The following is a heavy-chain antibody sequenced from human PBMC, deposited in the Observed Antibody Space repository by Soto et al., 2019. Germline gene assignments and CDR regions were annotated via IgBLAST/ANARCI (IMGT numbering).Heavy chain of an antibody. D-gene: IGHD6-13*01. V-gene: IGHV1-3*01. J-gene: IGHJ4*02. CDR2: INAGNGNT. CDR3: ARNYIAAAGPYCFDY. CDR1: GYTFTSYA. Sequence: GASVKVSCKASGYTFTSYAMHWVRQAPGQRLEWMGWINAGNGNTKYSQKFQGRVTITRDTSASTAYMELSSLRSEDTAVYYCARNYIAAAGPYCFDYWGPGTLVTVSS.